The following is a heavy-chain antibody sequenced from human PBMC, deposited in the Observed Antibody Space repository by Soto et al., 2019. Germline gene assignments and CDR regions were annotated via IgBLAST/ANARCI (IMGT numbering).Heavy chain of an antibody. CDR2: IYYSGST. Sequence: QVQLQESGPGLVKPSQTLSLTCTVSGGSISSGGYYWSWIRQHPGKGLEWIGYIYYSGSTYYNPSLKSRVTRSVDTSKDQFSLKLSSVTAAETAVYYCARVDVWGSLDYWGQGTLVTVSS. V-gene: IGHV4-31*03. J-gene: IGHJ4*02. CDR1: GGSISSGGYY. CDR3: ARVDVWGSLDY. D-gene: IGHD3-16*01.